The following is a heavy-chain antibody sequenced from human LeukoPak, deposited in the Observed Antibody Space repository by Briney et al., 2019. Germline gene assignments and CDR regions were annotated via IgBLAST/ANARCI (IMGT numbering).Heavy chain of an antibody. J-gene: IGHJ4*02. CDR2: ISSNGGSK. V-gene: IGHV3-64*01. CDR3: ARGCSSTSCPPDY. Sequence: GGSLRLSCAASGFTFSSYAMHWVRQAPGKGLEYVSAISSNGGSKYYANSVKGRSTISRDNSKNTLYLQMGSLRAEDMAVYYCARGCSSTSCPPDYWGQGTLVTVSS. D-gene: IGHD2-2*01. CDR1: GFTFSSYA.